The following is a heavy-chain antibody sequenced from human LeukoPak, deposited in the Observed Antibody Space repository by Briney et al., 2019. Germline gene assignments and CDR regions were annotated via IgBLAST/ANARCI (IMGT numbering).Heavy chain of an antibody. CDR2: IIPILGIA. Sequence: ASVKVSCKASGGTFSSYAISWVRQAPGQGLEWMGRIIPILGIANYAQKFQGRVTITADKSTSTAYMELSSLRSEDTAVYYCARESGGSYYRYYYYGMDVWGQGTTVTVSS. CDR1: GGTFSSYA. V-gene: IGHV1-69*04. J-gene: IGHJ6*02. CDR3: ARESGGSYYRYYYYGMDV. D-gene: IGHD1-26*01.